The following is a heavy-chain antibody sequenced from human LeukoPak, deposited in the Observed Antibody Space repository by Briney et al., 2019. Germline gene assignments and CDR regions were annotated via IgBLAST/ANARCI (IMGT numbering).Heavy chain of an antibody. Sequence: SETLSLTCTVSGGSISSSSYYWGWIRQPPGKGLEWIGSIYYSGSTYYNPSLESRVTISVDTSKNQFSLKLSSVTAADTAVYYCARQGGYSGYEVSDYWGQGTLVTVSS. V-gene: IGHV4-39*01. J-gene: IGHJ4*02. CDR3: ARQGGYSGYEVSDY. CDR1: GGSISSSSYY. CDR2: IYYSGST. D-gene: IGHD5-12*01.